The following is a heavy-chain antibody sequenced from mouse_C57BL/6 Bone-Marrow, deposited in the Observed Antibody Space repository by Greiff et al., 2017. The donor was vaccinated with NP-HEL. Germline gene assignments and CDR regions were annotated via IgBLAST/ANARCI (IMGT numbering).Heavy chain of an antibody. CDR1: GFNFKNTY. Sequence: VQLQQSVAELVRPGSSVKLSCTASGFNFKNTYMHWVKQRPEQGLEWIGSIDPANGTTTYAPKFQVKSTITSDTSSNTAYLQLSSLRSEDTAIYYCARRDGYLWYFDVWGTGTTVTVSS. V-gene: IGHV14-3*01. J-gene: IGHJ1*03. CDR3: ARRDGYLWYFDV. D-gene: IGHD2-3*01. CDR2: IDPANGTT.